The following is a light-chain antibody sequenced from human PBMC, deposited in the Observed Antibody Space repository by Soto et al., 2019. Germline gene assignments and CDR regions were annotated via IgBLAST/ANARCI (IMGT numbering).Light chain of an antibody. CDR1: QSVSRS. V-gene: IGKV3-11*01. Sequence: EIVLTQSPATLFLSPGERATLSCRASQSVSRSLAWYQQKPGQAPRLLIYDASNRATGIPARFSGSGSGTVFALTISSLEPEDFAVYYCQQRTYWPLWTFGQGTKVAIK. CDR2: DAS. CDR3: QQRTYWPLWT. J-gene: IGKJ1*01.